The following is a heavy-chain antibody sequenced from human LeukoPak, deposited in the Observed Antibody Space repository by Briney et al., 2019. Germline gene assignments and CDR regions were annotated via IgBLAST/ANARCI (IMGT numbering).Heavy chain of an antibody. CDR3: ARDSSSGWYLFNWFDP. D-gene: IGHD6-19*01. Sequence: GASVKVSCKAPGYTFTSYGISWVRQAPGQGLEWMGWISAYNGNTNYAQKLQGRVTMTTDTSTSTAYMELRSLRSDDTAVYYCARDSSSGWYLFNWFDPWGQGTLVTVSS. CDR2: ISAYNGNT. CDR1: GYTFTSYG. J-gene: IGHJ5*02. V-gene: IGHV1-18*01.